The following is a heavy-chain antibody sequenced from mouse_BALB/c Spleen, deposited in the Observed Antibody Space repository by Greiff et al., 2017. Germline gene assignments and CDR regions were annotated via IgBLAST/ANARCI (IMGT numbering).Heavy chain of an antibody. CDR3: ARWCLRGYYFDY. D-gene: IGHD2-13*01. CDR2: IYPGNSDT. Sequence: VQLQQSGTVLARPGASVKMSCKASGYSFTSYWMHWVKQRPGQGLEWIGAIYPGNSDTSYNQKFKGKAKLTAVTSASTAYMELSSLTNEDSAVYYCARWCLRGYYFDYWGQGTTLTVSS. CDR1: GYSFTSYW. J-gene: IGHJ2*01. V-gene: IGHV1-5*01.